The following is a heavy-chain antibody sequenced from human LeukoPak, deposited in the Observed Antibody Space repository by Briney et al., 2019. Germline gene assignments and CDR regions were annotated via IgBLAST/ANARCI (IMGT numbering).Heavy chain of an antibody. V-gene: IGHV4-59*12. CDR2: IYYSGST. J-gene: IGHJ6*03. CDR3: AREKLHNYVWGSYRQDYYMDV. D-gene: IGHD3-16*02. CDR1: GGSISSYY. Sequence: SETLSLTCTVSGGSISSYYWSWIRQPPGKGLEWIGYIYYSGSTYYNPSLKSRVTISVDTSKNQFSLKLSSVTAADTAVYYCAREKLHNYVWGSYRQDYYMDVWGKGTTVTVSS.